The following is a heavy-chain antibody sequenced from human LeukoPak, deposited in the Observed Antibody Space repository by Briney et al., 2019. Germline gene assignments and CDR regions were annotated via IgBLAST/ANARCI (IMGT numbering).Heavy chain of an antibody. CDR1: GFTFSNYW. D-gene: IGHD1-26*01. J-gene: IGHJ4*02. V-gene: IGHV3-7*01. CDR2: IKQDESEI. Sequence: GGSLRLSCAASGFTFSNYWMSWVRQSPGKGLEWVAKIKQDESEIYYVDSVKGRFTISRDNAKNSLYLQMNSLRAEDTAVYYCAGSGSYGQYYFDYWGQGTLVTVSS. CDR3: AGSGSYGQYYFDY.